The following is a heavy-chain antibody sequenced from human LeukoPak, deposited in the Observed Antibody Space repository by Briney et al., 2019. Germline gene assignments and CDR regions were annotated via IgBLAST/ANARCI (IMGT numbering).Heavy chain of an antibody. D-gene: IGHD6-13*01. V-gene: IGHV1-18*01. J-gene: IGHJ4*02. CDR1: GYTFNSAG. CDR3: ARDVIAAAGN. Sequence: ASVKVSCKASGYTFNSAGISWVRQAPGQGLEWMGWINAYNDNTKYAEKLQGRVTMTTDTSTSTAYMELRSLRSDDTAVYYCARDVIAAAGNWGQGTLVTVSS. CDR2: INAYNDNT.